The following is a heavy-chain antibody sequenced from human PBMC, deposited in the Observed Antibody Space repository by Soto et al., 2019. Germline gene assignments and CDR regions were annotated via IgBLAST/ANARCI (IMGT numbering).Heavy chain of an antibody. CDR1: AFSFSSHW. V-gene: IGHV3-7*01. CDR3: ARIGWGYDYVWGRYFDY. J-gene: IGHJ4*02. CDR2: IKEDGSEK. Sequence: LRLSCAASAFSFSSHWMSWVRQAPGKGLEWVANIKEDGSEKYYVDSVKGRFTISRDNAKNSVYLQMTSLRVEDTAVYYCARIGWGYDYVWGRYFDYWGQGTLVTVSS. D-gene: IGHD3-16*01.